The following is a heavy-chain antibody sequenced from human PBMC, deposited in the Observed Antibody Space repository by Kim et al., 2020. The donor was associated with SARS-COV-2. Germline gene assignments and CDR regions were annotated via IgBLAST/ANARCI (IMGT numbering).Heavy chain of an antibody. J-gene: IGHJ3*02. CDR2: MYYSGGT. CDR3: VRDHLNGETVGACDI. D-gene: IGHD1-1*01. CDR1: GASISSRDYS. V-gene: IGHV4-30-2*01. Sequence: SETLSLTCAVSGASISSRDYSWSWIRQPLGKGLEWIGYMYYSGGTYYNPSLKSRVTISVDGSKNHFSLRLTPVTAADTAVYHCVRDHLNGETVGACDIWG.